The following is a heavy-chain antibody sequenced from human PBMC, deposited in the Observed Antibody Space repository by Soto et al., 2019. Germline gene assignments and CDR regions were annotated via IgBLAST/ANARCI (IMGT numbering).Heavy chain of an antibody. D-gene: IGHD6-6*01. CDR2: IWYDGSNK. V-gene: IGHV3-33*01. Sequence: QVQLVESGGGVVQPGRSLRLSCAASGFTFSSYGMHWVRQAPGKGLECVAVIWYDGSNKYYADSVKGRFTISRDNSKNTLYLQVSSRRAEDTAVYYCARDYSSSPRAFDIWGQGTMVTVSS. CDR1: GFTFSSYG. J-gene: IGHJ3*02. CDR3: ARDYSSSPRAFDI.